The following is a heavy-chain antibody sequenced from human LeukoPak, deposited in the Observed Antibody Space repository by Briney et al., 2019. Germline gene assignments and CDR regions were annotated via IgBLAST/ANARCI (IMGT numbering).Heavy chain of an antibody. CDR3: ARAPMVRGTHAFDI. Sequence: ASVKVSCKASGYTFTSYGISWVRQAPGQGLEWMGWISAYNGNTNYAQKLQGRVTMTTDTSTSTAYMELRGLRSDDTAVYYCARAPMVRGTHAFDIWGQGTMVTVSS. D-gene: IGHD3-10*01. V-gene: IGHV1-18*01. CDR2: ISAYNGNT. CDR1: GYTFTSYG. J-gene: IGHJ3*02.